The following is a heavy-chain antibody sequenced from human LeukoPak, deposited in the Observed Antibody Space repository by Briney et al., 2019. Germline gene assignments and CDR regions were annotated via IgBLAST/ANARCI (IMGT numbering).Heavy chain of an antibody. CDR2: INPSGGNT. CDR3: ARERRAWGEDF. D-gene: IGHD3-16*01. V-gene: IGHV1-46*01. J-gene: IGHJ4*02. Sequence: GASVKVSCKASGYIFTSYYIHWVRQAPGQGLEWMGIINPSGGNTNYAQKFQGRVTMTRDTSTSTVYMQLSSLASEDTAVYYCARERRAWGEDFWGQGTLVTVSS. CDR1: GYIFTSYY.